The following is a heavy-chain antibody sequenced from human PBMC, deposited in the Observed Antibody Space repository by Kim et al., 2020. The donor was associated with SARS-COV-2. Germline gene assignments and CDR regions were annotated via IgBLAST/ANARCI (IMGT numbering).Heavy chain of an antibody. CDR2: ISANNGNT. CDR1: GYTFFSYG. D-gene: IGHD3-22*01. Sequence: ASVKVSCKASGYTFFSYGITWVRQAPGQGLEWMGWISANNGNTDYPQKLQGRVTMTTDTSTSTAYMELRSLRSDDTAVYFCARSDSFDSGFYYRYWGQGT. J-gene: IGHJ4*02. V-gene: IGHV1-18*01. CDR3: ARSDSFDSGFYYRY.